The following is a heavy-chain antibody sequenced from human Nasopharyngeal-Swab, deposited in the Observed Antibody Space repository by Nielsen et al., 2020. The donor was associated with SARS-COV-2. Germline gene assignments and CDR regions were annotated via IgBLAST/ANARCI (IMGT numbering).Heavy chain of an antibody. CDR1: GFTFSDYC. J-gene: IGHJ4*02. CDR2: ISTTGSSK. CDR3: ASGGYDFWSGYPSDY. D-gene: IGHD3-3*01. Sequence: LSLTCAASGFTFSDYCMSWIRQAPGEGLEWVSHISTTGSSKYYADSLKGRFTISRDNDKNSLYLQMNSLRADDTAVYYCASGGYDFWSGYPSDYWGLGTLVTVSS. V-gene: IGHV3-11*04.